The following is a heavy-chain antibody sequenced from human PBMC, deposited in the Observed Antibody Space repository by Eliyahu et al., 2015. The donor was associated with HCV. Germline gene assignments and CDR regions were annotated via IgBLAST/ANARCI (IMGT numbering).Heavy chain of an antibody. CDR1: GFTFXXYA. CDR2: ISGSXAKT. J-gene: IGHJ6*02. D-gene: IGHD3-9*01. CDR3: AKNQGPGTPYFYGLDV. V-gene: IGHV3-23*01. Sequence: EVQLLESGGDLVQPGGSLXLSCAASGFTFXXYAMTWVRXVSGKGLEWGSMISGSXAKTFYADSVKGRFTISRDNAKNTLYLQMNSLRDEDTALYYCAKNQGPGTPYFYGLDVWGQGATVTVSS.